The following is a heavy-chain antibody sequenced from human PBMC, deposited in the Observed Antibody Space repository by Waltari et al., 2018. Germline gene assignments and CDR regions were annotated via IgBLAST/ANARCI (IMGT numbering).Heavy chain of an antibody. J-gene: IGHJ5*02. CDR3: ASEGITGTTSWFDP. CDR2: IYYCGST. D-gene: IGHD1-20*01. Sequence: QLQLQESGPGLVKPSATPSLTCPVSGGSISRSSYYWGWPRQPPGKGLEWIGSIYYCGSTYYNPSLKSRVTISVDTSKNQFSLKLSSVTAADTAVYYCASEGITGTTSWFDPWGQGTLVTVSS. V-gene: IGHV4-39*07. CDR1: GGSISRSSYY.